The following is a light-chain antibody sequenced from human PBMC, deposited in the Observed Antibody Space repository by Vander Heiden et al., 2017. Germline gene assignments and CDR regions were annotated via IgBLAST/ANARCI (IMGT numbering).Light chain of an antibody. CDR2: AAS. CDR1: QSISSY. J-gene: IGKJ1*01. Sequence: DIKMTQSPSSLSASVGDRGTITCRASQSISSYLNCFQQKPGKAPKVLIYAASSLQSGVPSRFSGSGSGTDCTLTISSLQPEDFATYYCQQSYSTPQTFGQGTKVEIK. V-gene: IGKV1-39*01. CDR3: QQSYSTPQT.